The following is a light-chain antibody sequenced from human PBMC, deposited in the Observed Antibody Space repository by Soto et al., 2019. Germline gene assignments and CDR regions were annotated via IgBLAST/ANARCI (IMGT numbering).Light chain of an antibody. J-gene: IGKJ1*01. CDR2: KTS. CDR3: QYYDDYCWT. CDR1: QTLTSW. Sequence: DIQLTQSPSTLSASVGDRVTITCRASQTLTSWLAWYQQKPGKAPNLLIYKTSNLESGVPPRFSGSGSGAEFTLTISSLQPDDFATYYCQYYDDYCWTFGQGTKVEV. V-gene: IGKV1-5*03.